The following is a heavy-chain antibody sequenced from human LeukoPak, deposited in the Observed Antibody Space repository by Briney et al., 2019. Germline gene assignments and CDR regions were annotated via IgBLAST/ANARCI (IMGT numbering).Heavy chain of an antibody. V-gene: IGHV3-7*04. J-gene: IGHJ4*02. CDR1: GFSFSSYL. Sequence: PVGFLRLSCTASGFSFSSYLMSWVRQAPGEGLEWVANIKQGGSEKYYVDSVKGRFTISRDTANNSPYLQMNSMRAYLQSVNYSARANISWYGPFDYWGQGTLVTVSS. CDR2: IKQGGSEK. D-gene: IGHD6-13*01. CDR3: ARANISWYGPFDY.